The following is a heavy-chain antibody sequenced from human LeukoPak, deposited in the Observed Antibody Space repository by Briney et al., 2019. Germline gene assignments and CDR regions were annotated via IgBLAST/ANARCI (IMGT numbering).Heavy chain of an antibody. CDR3: ARRQVLFDY. Sequence: KPGRSLRLSCAASGFTFSSYSMNWVRQAPGKGLEWIGEINHSGSTNYNPSLKSRVTISVDTSKNQFSLKLSSVTAADTAVYYCARRQVLFDYWGQGTLVTVSS. D-gene: IGHD4/OR15-4a*01. CDR1: GFTFSSYS. V-gene: IGHV4-34*01. CDR2: INHSGST. J-gene: IGHJ4*02.